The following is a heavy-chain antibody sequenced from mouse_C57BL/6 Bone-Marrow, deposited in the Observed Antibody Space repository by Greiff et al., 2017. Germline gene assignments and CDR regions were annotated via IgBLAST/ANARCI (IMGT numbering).Heavy chain of an antibody. CDR2: IHPNSGST. V-gene: IGHV1-64*01. D-gene: IGHD2-3*01. Sequence: VQLQQPGAELVKPGASVKLSCKASGYTFTSYWMPGVKQRPGQGLGWIGMIHPNSGSTTYNGKLKSKATLTVDKASSTAYMQLSSLTSEDSAVYYCARRDGYPAWFAYWGQGTLVTVSA. J-gene: IGHJ3*01. CDR3: ARRDGYPAWFAY. CDR1: GYTFTSYW.